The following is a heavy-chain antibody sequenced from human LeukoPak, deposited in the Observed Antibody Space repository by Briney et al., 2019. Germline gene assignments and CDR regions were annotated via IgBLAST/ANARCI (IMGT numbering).Heavy chain of an antibody. V-gene: IGHV3-23*01. CDR3: AKAYRGYDRFDY. CDR1: GFTFSSHA. CDR2: ISASGGGT. J-gene: IGHJ4*02. Sequence: GGSLRLSCAATGFTFSSHAMSWVRQAPGKGLEWVSAISASGGGTYYADSVKGRFSISRDNSKNTLYLQMNSLRAEDTAVYYCAKAYRGYDRFDYWGQGTLVTVSS. D-gene: IGHD5-12*01.